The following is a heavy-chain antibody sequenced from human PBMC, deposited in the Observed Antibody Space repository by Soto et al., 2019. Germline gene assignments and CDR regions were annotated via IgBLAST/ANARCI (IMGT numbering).Heavy chain of an antibody. J-gene: IGHJ5*02. V-gene: IGHV4-59*02. Sequence: SETLSLTCTVSGGSVSNFHWSWIRQPSGKGLEWIGYISYSGNTNYNPSLKSRVSISVDTSKNQLSLNRTSVTAADTAVHYCARARRVLSRAHLSSCGQGTPVTGSS. CDR1: GGSVSNFH. D-gene: IGHD3-16*01. CDR3: ARARRVLSRAHLSS. CDR2: ISYSGNT.